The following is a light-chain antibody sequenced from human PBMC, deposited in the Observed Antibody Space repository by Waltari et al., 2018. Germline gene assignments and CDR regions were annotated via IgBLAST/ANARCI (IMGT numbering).Light chain of an antibody. Sequence: DIVMTQSPDSLAVSMGERATINCKSSQSVLLTSTNKNYLNWYQHKPGQPPKMLIYWSSTRESGVPERFSGSGSWTDFTLTISSLQAEDVAVYYCQNYHSIPRTFGQGTKVEIK. J-gene: IGKJ1*01. CDR2: WSS. CDR1: QSVLLTSTNKNY. CDR3: QNYHSIPRT. V-gene: IGKV4-1*01.